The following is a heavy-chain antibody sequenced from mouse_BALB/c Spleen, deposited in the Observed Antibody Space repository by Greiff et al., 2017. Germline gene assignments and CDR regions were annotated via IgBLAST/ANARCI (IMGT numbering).Heavy chain of an antibody. D-gene: IGHD2-4*01. CDR2: INPSSGYT. Sequence: VKLQESAAELARPGASVKMSCKASGYTFTSYTMHWVKQRPGQGLEWIGYINPSSGYTEYNQKFKDKTTLTADKSSSTAYMQLSSLTSEDSAVYYCARVDDYDGWFAYWGQGTLVTVSA. CDR3: ARVDDYDGWFAY. V-gene: IGHV1-4*02. CDR1: GYTFTSYT. J-gene: IGHJ3*01.